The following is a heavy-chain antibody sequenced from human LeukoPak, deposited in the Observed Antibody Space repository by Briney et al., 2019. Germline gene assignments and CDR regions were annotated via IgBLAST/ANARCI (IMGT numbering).Heavy chain of an antibody. CDR1: GFPVIINY. CDR3: ARLAAGNSGPLDY. J-gene: IGHJ4*02. D-gene: IGHD6-13*01. V-gene: IGHV3-53*01. CDR2: INSDGST. Sequence: GGSLRLSCAASGFPVIINYISWVRQAPGKGLGWVSIINSDGSTYYADSVKGRFTISRDISKNTVFLQMNTLRVEDTAVYYCARLAAGNSGPLDYWGQGTLVTASS.